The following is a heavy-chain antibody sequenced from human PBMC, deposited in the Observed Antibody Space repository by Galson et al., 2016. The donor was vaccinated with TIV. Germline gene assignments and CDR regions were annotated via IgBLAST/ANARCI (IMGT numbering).Heavy chain of an antibody. J-gene: IGHJ3*02. CDR2: VFYSGST. D-gene: IGHD6-13*01. CDR3: AREEAEAGMGFDAFDI. Sequence: ETLSLTCTVSGASVIGGHHYWNWIRQPPGKGLEWLGYVFYSGSTSYNPSLKGRATISVDTSKNQFSLNLKSVTDADTAIYYCAREEAEAGMGFDAFDIWGLGTMVTVSS. CDR1: GASVIGGHHY. V-gene: IGHV4-61*01.